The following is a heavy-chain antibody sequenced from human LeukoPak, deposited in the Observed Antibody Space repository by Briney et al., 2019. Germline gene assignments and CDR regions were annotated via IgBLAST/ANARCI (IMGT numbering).Heavy chain of an antibody. CDR2: IFHTGSP. CDR3: ASITIDTATVYFDY. J-gene: IGHJ4*02. D-gene: IGHD5-18*01. V-gene: IGHV4-38-2*01. CDR1: SDSMTSHYY. Sequence: SETLSLTCAVCSDSMTSHYYWGWVRRPPGTGLEWIGNIFHTGSPYYSPSLKSRLTISLDTSQNQFSLNLSSVTAADPAVYYCASITIDTATVYFDYRGQGTLVTVSS.